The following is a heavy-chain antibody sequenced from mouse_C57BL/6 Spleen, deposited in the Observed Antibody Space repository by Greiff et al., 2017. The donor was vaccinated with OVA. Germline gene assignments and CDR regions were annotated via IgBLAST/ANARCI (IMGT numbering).Heavy chain of an antibody. CDR3: ARGGLEYAMDY. J-gene: IGHJ4*01. V-gene: IGHV1-61*01. D-gene: IGHD3-3*01. CDR1: GYTFTSYW. Sequence: QVQLQQSGAELVRPGSSVKLSCKASGYTFTSYWMDWVKQRPGQGLEWIGNIYPSDSETHYNPKFKDKATLTVDKSSSTAYMQLSSLTSEDSAVYYCARGGLEYAMDYWGQGTSVTVSS. CDR2: IYPSDSET.